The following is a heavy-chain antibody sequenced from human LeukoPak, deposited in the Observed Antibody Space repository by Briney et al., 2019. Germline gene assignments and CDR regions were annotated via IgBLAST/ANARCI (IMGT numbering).Heavy chain of an antibody. CDR2: IYYSGST. J-gene: IGHJ3*02. CDR3: AREWPDYYYDSSGWPPNLDAFDI. Sequence: KPSETLSLTCTVSGGSISSGGYYWSWIRQHPGKGLEWIGYIYYSGSTYYNPSLKSRVTISVDTSKNQFSLKLSSVTAADTAVYYCAREWPDYYYDSSGWPPNLDAFDIWGQGTMVTVSS. D-gene: IGHD3-22*01. CDR1: GGSISSGGYY. V-gene: IGHV4-31*03.